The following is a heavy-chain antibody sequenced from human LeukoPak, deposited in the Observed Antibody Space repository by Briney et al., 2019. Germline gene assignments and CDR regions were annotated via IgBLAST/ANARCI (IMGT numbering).Heavy chain of an antibody. D-gene: IGHD1-26*01. CDR2: INSNGGAT. Sequence: GGSLRLSCAASGFTLTTYSMHWVRQAPGKGLEYVSIINSNGGATYYANSVKGRFTISRDSSKNTLFLQMGSLRAEDTAVYYCRGVGGTSDYWGQGTLVTVSS. CDR3: RGVGGTSDY. CDR1: GFTLTTYS. V-gene: IGHV3-64*01. J-gene: IGHJ4*02.